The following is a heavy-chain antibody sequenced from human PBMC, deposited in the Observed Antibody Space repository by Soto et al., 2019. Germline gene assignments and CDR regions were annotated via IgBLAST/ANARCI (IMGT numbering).Heavy chain of an antibody. Sequence: QVQLVQSGAEVKKPGASVKVSCKASGYTFTSFGISWVRQAPGQGLEWMGWISAYNGNTNYAENLQGRVTMTTDTSTSTAYMELRSLRSDATAVYYRARDHRGGTDAFDIWGQGTMVTVSS. CDR2: ISAYNGNT. CDR3: ARDHRGGTDAFDI. V-gene: IGHV1-18*01. CDR1: GYTFTSFG. J-gene: IGHJ3*02. D-gene: IGHD1-26*01.